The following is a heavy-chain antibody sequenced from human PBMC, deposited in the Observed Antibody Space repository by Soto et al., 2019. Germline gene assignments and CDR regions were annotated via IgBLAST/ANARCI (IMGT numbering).Heavy chain of an antibody. CDR1: GGSISSSSYY. CDR3: ARQRPIVVVPAAPVNWFDP. J-gene: IGHJ5*02. V-gene: IGHV4-39*01. D-gene: IGHD2-2*01. Sequence: SETLSLTCTVSGGSISSSSYYWGWIRQPPGKGLEWIGSIYYSGSTYYNPSLKSRVTISVDTSKSQFSLKLSSVTAADTAVYYCARQRPIVVVPAAPVNWFDPWGQGTLVTVSS. CDR2: IYYSGST.